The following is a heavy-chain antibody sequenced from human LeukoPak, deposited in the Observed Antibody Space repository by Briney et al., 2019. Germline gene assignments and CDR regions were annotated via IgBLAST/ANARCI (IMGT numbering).Heavy chain of an antibody. CDR1: GFTFSNYG. CDR3: ARDPNYGDYLGY. J-gene: IGHJ4*02. V-gene: IGHV3-53*01. CDR2: IESGGRT. Sequence: PGGSLRLSCAASGFTFSNYGMHWVRQAPGKGLEWVSLIESGGRTFYADSVKGRFTVSRDNSKNTLYLQMNGLTAEDTAVYYCARDPNYGDYLGYWGQGTLVTVSS. D-gene: IGHD4-17*01.